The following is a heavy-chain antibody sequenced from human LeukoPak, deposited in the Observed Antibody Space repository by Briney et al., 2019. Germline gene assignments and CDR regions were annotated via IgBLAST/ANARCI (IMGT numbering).Heavy chain of an antibody. CDR3: ARMMTTVITGSVGYYYGMDV. D-gene: IGHD4-17*01. Sequence: ASVEVSCKASGYTFTSYGISWVRQAPGQGLEWMGWISAYNGNTNYAQKLQGRVTMTTDTSTSTAYMELRSLRSDDTAVYYCARMMTTVITGSVGYYYGMDVWGQGTTVTVSS. CDR2: ISAYNGNT. J-gene: IGHJ6*02. V-gene: IGHV1-18*01. CDR1: GYTFTSYG.